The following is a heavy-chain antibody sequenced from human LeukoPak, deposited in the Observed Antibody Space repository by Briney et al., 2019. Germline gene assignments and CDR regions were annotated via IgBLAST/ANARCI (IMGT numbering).Heavy chain of an antibody. V-gene: IGHV3-23*01. Sequence: PGDSLRHSCIGTGFTFSSDAMGGVRQAPGKGLEWVSGISGSGGSTYYADSVKGRFTISRDNSKNTLYLQMNSLRVEDTAVYYCAKDRGRTWVQVANWGQGTLVTVSS. CDR1: GFTFSSDA. D-gene: IGHD2-15*01. CDR3: AKDRGRTWVQVAN. CDR2: ISGSGGST. J-gene: IGHJ4*02.